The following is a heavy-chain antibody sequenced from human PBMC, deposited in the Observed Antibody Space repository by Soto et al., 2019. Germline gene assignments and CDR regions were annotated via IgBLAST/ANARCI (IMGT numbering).Heavy chain of an antibody. CDR3: ARAGYCSSTSCQSGYYYYGMDV. CDR1: GYSFTSYW. CDR2: IYPGDSDT. Sequence: GESLKISCKVSGYSFTSYWIGWVRQMPGKGLEWMGIIYPGDSDTRYSPSFQGQVTISADKSISTAYLQWSSLKASDTAMYYCARAGYCSSTSCQSGYYYYGMDVWGQGTTVTVSS. J-gene: IGHJ6*02. D-gene: IGHD2-2*01. V-gene: IGHV5-51*01.